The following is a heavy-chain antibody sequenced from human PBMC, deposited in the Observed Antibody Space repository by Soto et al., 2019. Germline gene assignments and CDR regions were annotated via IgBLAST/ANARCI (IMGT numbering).Heavy chain of an antibody. CDR2: IWYDGSNK. V-gene: IGHV3-33*06. J-gene: IGHJ5*02. CDR3: AKDTGASGVNWFDP. CDR1: GFTFSSYG. D-gene: IGHD3-10*01. Sequence: PGGSLRLSCAASGFTFSSYGMHWVRQAPGKGLEWVAVIWYDGSNKYYADSVKGRFTISRDNSKNTLYLQMNSLRAEDTAVYYCAKDTGASGVNWFDPWGQGALVTVSS.